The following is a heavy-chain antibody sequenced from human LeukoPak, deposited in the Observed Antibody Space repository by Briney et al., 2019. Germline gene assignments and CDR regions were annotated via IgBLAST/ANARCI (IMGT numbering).Heavy chain of an antibody. D-gene: IGHD6-25*01. Sequence: EALKISRKGSRYSFTTYLIDWVRQMPGEGLEWMGNIYPDDSDTRNSPSFQGQVTISADKSISTAYLQWSSLKASDTAMYYCARLAAAGGNPYYLDYWGRGTQVTVSS. CDR2: IYPDDSDT. J-gene: IGHJ4*02. CDR3: ARLAAAGGNPYYLDY. V-gene: IGHV5-51*01. CDR1: RYSFTTYL.